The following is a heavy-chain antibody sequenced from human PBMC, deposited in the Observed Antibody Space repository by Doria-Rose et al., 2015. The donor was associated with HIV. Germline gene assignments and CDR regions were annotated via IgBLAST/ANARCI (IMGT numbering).Heavy chain of an antibody. CDR3: ARDGTVGAISYFAY. V-gene: IGHV4-39*07. J-gene: IGHJ4*02. Sequence: QVQLQESGPRLVKPSETPSLTCTVSGGSFSSSYHWGWIRQTPEKGLEWIGNFYFSGSTYYNPSLKSRVTMSVDTSKTQFSLRLSSVTAADTAVYYCARDGTVGAISYFAYWGQGILVTVSP. D-gene: IGHD1-26*01. CDR1: GGSFSSSYH. CDR2: FYFSGST.